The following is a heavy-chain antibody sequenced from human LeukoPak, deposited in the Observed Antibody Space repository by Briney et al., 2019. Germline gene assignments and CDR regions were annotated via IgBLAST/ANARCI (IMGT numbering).Heavy chain of an antibody. CDR3: TRTNYGDYGDGMDV. J-gene: IGHJ6*02. CDR2: IYPSDSDT. V-gene: IGHV5-51*01. D-gene: IGHD4-17*01. CDR1: GYSFTNYW. Sequence: GESLKISCKGSGYSFTNYWIGWVRQMPGKGLEWMGIIYPSDSDTRYNPSFKGQVTISADKSISTVYLQWSSLKASDTAMYYCTRTNYGDYGDGMDVWGQGTTVTVSS.